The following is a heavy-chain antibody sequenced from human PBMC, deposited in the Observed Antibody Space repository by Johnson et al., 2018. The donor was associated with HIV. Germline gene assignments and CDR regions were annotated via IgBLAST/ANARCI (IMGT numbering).Heavy chain of an antibody. D-gene: IGHD1-14*01. CDR1: GFTVSSNY. CDR2: IYSGGST. J-gene: IGHJ3*02. CDR3: PVDTEAFDI. V-gene: IGHV3-53*01. Sequence: MQLVESGGGLIQPGGSLRLSCAASGFTVSSNYMSWVRQAPGKGLEWVSVIYSGGSTYYADSVKGRFTISRDNAKNSLYLQMNSLRAEDTAVYYCPVDTEAFDIWGQGTMVTVSS.